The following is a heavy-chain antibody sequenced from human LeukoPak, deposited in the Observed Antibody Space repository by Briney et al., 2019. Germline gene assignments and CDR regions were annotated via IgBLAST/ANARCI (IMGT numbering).Heavy chain of an antibody. Sequence: SVKVSCKASGGTFSSYAISWVRQAPGQGLEWMGRIIPIFGIANYAQKFQGRVTITADKSTSTAYMELSSLRSEDTAVYYCASSSGSYGSGSYGHYGMDVWGQGTTVTVSS. CDR3: ASSSGSYGSGSYGHYGMDV. CDR1: GGTFSSYA. J-gene: IGHJ6*02. CDR2: IIPIFGIA. V-gene: IGHV1-69*04. D-gene: IGHD3-10*01.